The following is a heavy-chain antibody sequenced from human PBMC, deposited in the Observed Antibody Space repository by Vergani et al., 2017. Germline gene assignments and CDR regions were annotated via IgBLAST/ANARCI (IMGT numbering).Heavy chain of an antibody. CDR1: GFNFSSYA. V-gene: IGHV3-30-3*01. CDR3: ARGGRFESPARNYYYYMDV. J-gene: IGHJ6*03. D-gene: IGHD3-10*01. Sequence: QVQLVESGGGVVQPGRSLRLSCAASGFNFSSYAMHWVRQAPGKGLEWVAVISYDGSNKYYADSVKGRFTISRDNSKNTLYLQMNSLRAEDTAVYYCARGGRFESPARNYYYYMDVWGKGTTVTVSS. CDR2: ISYDGSNK.